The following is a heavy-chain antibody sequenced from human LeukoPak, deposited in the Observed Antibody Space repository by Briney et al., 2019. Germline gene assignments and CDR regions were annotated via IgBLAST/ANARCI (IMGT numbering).Heavy chain of an antibody. CDR2: MNPNSGNT. D-gene: IGHD2-2*01. CDR3: ARAGDIVVVPDEGMDV. CDR1: GYTFTSYD. V-gene: IGHV1-8*01. Sequence: ASVKVSCKASGYTFTSYDINWVRQATGQGLEWMGWMNPNSGNTGYAQKFQGRVTMTRNTSISTAYMEVSSLRSEDTAVYYCARAGDIVVVPDEGMDVWGQGTTVTVS. J-gene: IGHJ6*02.